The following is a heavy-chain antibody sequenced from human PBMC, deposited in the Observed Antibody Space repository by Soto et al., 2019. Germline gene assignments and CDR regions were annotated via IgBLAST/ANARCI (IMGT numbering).Heavy chain of an antibody. CDR2: ISAYNGNT. J-gene: IGHJ5*02. CDR3: ARAVVVPAAIRIRYWFDP. D-gene: IGHD2-2*01. V-gene: IGHV1-18*01. Sequence: ASVKVSCKASGYTFTSYGISWVRQAPGQGLEWMGWISAYNGNTNYAQKLQGRVTMTTDTSTSTAYMELRSLRSDDTAVYYCARAVVVPAAIRIRYWFDPWGQGTLVTVSS. CDR1: GYTFTSYG.